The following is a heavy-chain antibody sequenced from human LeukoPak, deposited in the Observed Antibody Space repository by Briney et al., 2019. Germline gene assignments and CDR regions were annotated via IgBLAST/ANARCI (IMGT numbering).Heavy chain of an antibody. Sequence: SETLSLTCTVSGGSISSYYWSWVRQPPGKGLEWIGYIDYSGATNYNPSLRSRVTISVDTSNNQFSLKLTSVTAADTGIYYCAGGYCSGGRCYSNYYYYYGMDVWGQGTTVTVSS. D-gene: IGHD2-15*01. V-gene: IGHV4-59*01. CDR1: GGSISSYY. CDR2: IDYSGAT. CDR3: AGGYCSGGRCYSNYYYYYGMDV. J-gene: IGHJ6*02.